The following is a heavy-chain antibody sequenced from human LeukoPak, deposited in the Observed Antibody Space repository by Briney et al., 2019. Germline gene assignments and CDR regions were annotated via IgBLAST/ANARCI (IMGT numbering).Heavy chain of an antibody. D-gene: IGHD2-2*01. V-gene: IGHV3-30*02. CDR2: IRYDGSSK. CDR3: ARDLAGYHDY. J-gene: IGHJ4*02. CDR1: GFTFSSYG. Sequence: GGSLRLSCAASGFTFSSYGMHWVRQAPGKGLEWVAFIRYDGSSKYYADSVKGRFTISRDNSKNTLYLQMNSLRAEDTAVYYCARDLAGYHDYWGQGTLVTVSS.